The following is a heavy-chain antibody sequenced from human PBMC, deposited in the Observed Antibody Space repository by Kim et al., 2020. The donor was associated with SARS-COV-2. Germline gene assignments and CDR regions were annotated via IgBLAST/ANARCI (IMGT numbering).Heavy chain of an antibody. D-gene: IGHD3-10*01. J-gene: IGHJ5*02. V-gene: IGHV7-4-1*02. CDR2: INTNTGNP. CDR3: ARPVQSLVRGVIFSVNWFDP. CDR1: GYTFTSYA. Sequence: ASVKVSCKASGYTFTSYAMNWVRQAPGQGLEWMGWINTNTGNPTYAQGFTGRFVFSLDTSVSTAYLQISSLKAEDTAVYYCARPVQSLVRGVIFSVNWFDPWGQGTLVTVSS.